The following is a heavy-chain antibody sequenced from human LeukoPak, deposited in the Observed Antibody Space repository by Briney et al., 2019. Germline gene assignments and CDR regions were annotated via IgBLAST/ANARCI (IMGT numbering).Heavy chain of an antibody. CDR1: GGSFSGYY. CDR3: ATNVYPGY. J-gene: IGHJ4*02. D-gene: IGHD5/OR15-5a*01. V-gene: IGHV4-34*01. CDR2: INLGGRA. Sequence: PSETLSLTCAVYGGSFSGYYWSWIRQPPGKGLEWIGEINLGGRANYNPSLNSRVTISVDTSKNQFSLKLSSVTAADTAVYYCATNVYPGYWGQGTLVTVSS.